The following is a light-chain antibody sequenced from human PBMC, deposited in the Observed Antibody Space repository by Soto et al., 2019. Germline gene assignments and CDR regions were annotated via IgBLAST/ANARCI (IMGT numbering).Light chain of an antibody. CDR1: QGISSW. CDR3: PQTDSFPLT. Sequence: DIQMTQSPSSVSASVGDRVIITCRASQGISSWLAWYQQKPGEAPKLLIFAASRLHSGVPSRFSVSWSGTDFTLTSSDLQPEDFATYYCPQTDSFPLTFGGGTKVEIK. J-gene: IGKJ4*01. V-gene: IGKV1D-12*01. CDR2: AAS.